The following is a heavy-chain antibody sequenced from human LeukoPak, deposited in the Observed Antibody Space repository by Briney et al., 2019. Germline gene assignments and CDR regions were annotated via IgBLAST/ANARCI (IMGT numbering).Heavy chain of an antibody. V-gene: IGHV3-53*04. CDR2: IYSGGST. Sequence: GGSLRLSCAASGFTVSSNYMSWVRQAPGKGLEWVSVIYSGGSTHYADSVKGRFTISRHNSKNTLYLQMNSLRAEDTAVYYCARGTTVNGYYGMDVWGQGTTVTVSS. J-gene: IGHJ6*02. D-gene: IGHD4-17*01. CDR3: ARGTTVNGYYGMDV. CDR1: GFTVSSNY.